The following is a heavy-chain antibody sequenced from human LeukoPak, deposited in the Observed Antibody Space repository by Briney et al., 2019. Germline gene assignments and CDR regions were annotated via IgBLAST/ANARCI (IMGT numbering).Heavy chain of an antibody. V-gene: IGHV3-30*02. CDR1: GFTFSYYG. J-gene: IGHJ6*04. Sequence: GGSLRLSCAASGFTFSYYGMHWVRQAPGKGLEWVAFIRYDGSNKYYADSVKGRFTISRDNSKNTLYLQMNSLRAEDTAVYFCANNYRAASRSLDVWGKGTTVTVSS. D-gene: IGHD2-15*01. CDR2: IRYDGSNK. CDR3: ANNYRAASRSLDV.